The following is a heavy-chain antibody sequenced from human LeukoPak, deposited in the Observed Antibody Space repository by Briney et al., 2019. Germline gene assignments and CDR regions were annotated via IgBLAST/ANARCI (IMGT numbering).Heavy chain of an antibody. Sequence: GGSLRLSCAVSGFTFSDHFLDWVRQAPGKGLEWVGRSRNKAKSYTTEYAASVKGRFTISRDDSKNSLYLQMNSLKTADTAVYYCVRVGSVAGSDYLDYWGQGTPVTVSS. J-gene: IGHJ4*02. CDR2: SRNKAKSYTT. D-gene: IGHD6-19*01. CDR3: VRVGSVAGSDYLDY. V-gene: IGHV3-72*01. CDR1: GFTFSDHF.